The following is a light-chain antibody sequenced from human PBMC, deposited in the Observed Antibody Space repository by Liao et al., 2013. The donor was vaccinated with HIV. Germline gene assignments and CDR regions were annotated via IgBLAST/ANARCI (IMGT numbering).Light chain of an antibody. CDR2: QDS. CDR3: QLWDSSRDHPWV. V-gene: IGLV3-1*01. J-gene: IGLJ3*02. CDR1: KLGDEY. Sequence: SYELTQPPSVSVSPGQTASITCSGDKLGDEYASWYQQKPGQSPVLVVYQDSRRPSGIPERFSGSNSGNTATLTITGVGAGDEADYYCQLWDSSRDHPWVFGGGTKLTVL.